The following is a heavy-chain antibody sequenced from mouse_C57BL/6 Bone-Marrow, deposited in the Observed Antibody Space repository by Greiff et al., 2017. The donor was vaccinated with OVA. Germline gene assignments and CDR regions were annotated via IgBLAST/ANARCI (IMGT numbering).Heavy chain of an antibody. CDR3: ARGEGDYAMDY. CDR1: GYTFTSYW. V-gene: IGHV1-55*01. J-gene: IGHJ4*01. CDR2: IYPGSGST. Sequence: QVQLQQPGAELVKPGASVKMSCKASGYTFTSYWITWVKQRPGQGLEWIGDIYPGSGSTNYNEKFKSKATLTVDTSSSTAYIQLSSLTSEDSAVYYCARGEGDYAMDYWGQGTSVTVSS.